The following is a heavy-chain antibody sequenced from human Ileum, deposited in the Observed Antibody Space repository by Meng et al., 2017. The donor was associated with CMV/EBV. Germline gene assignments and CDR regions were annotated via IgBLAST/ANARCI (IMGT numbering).Heavy chain of an antibody. D-gene: IGHD2-15*01. CDR2: IDNEGSGA. Sequence: GESLKISCVASGFTFNKYWMHWVRQPPGGGLVWLSRIDNEGSGAIYADSVRGRFTVSRDNARNTVYLQMNNLRDEDTAVYYCARDTPHNAFEPSGHGTLVTVSS. J-gene: IGHJ5*02. CDR3: ARDTPHNAFEP. CDR1: GFTFNKYW. V-gene: IGHV3-74*01.